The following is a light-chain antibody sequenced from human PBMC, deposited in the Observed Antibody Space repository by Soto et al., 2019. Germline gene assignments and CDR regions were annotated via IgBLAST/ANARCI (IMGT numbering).Light chain of an antibody. J-gene: IGKJ5*01. CDR2: GAS. CDR3: QQYNNWPRT. CDR1: QNVDSNY. Sequence: EIVLTQSPGTLSLSPGERATLSCRASQNVDSNYLAWYQQKPGQAPRIIIFGASGRATGIPDRFSGSGSGTEFTLTISSLQSEDFAVYYCQQYNNWPRTFGQGTRLEIK. V-gene: IGKV3-20*01.